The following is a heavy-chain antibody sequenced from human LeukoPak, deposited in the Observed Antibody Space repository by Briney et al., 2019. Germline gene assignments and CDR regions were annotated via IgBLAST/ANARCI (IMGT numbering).Heavy chain of an antibody. D-gene: IGHD4-11*01. CDR1: GFTFDDYA. V-gene: IGHV3-9*01. J-gene: IGHJ2*01. CDR2: ISWNSGSI. CDR3: AKGGHDYSNPTPYWYFDL. Sequence: GGSLRLSCAASGFTFDDYAMHWVRQAPGKGLEWVSGISWNSGSIGYADSVKGRFTISRDNAKNSLYLQMNSLRAEDTALYYCAKGGHDYSNPTPYWYFDLWGRGTLVTVSS.